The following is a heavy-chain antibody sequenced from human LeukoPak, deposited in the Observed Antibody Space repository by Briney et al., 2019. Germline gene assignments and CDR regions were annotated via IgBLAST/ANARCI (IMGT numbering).Heavy chain of an antibody. V-gene: IGHV3-30*18. Sequence: PGGSLRLSCAASGFTFGSYGMHWVRQAPGKGLEWVAVISYDGSNKYYADSVKGRFTISRDNSENTLYLQMNSLRAEDTAVYYCAKSSRQLWLQEFDYWGQGTLVTVSS. D-gene: IGHD5-18*01. CDR3: AKSSRQLWLQEFDY. CDR2: ISYDGSNK. J-gene: IGHJ4*02. CDR1: GFTFGSYG.